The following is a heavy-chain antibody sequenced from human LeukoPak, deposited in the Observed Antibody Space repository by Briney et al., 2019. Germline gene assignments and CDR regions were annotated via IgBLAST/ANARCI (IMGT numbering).Heavy chain of an antibody. Sequence: GGSVRLSCAGSGITFTNAWLTWVRQAPGKGREGVGRVKTKGEGGELDHAAPERGRFTISRDDSTKTLYLHMNSLKPEDTAVYYCTTDRMIYATNWAVSWFDPWGQGTLVTVSS. V-gene: IGHV3-15*01. D-gene: IGHD2-8*01. CDR2: VKTKGEGGEL. CDR1: GITFTNAW. CDR3: TTDRMIYATNWAVSWFDP. J-gene: IGHJ5*02.